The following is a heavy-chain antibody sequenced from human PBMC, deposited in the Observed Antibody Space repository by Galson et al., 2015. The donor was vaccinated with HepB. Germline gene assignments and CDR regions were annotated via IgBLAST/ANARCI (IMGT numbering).Heavy chain of an antibody. CDR2: IIPIFGIA. CDR1: GGTFSSYA. Sequence: SVKVSCKASGGTFSSYAISWVRQAPGQGLEWMGGIIPIFGIANYAQKFQGRVTITADESTSTAYMELSSLRSEDTAVYYCARDDYSNYYFDYWGQGTLVTVSS. V-gene: IGHV1-69*13. D-gene: IGHD4-11*01. CDR3: ARDDYSNYYFDY. J-gene: IGHJ4*02.